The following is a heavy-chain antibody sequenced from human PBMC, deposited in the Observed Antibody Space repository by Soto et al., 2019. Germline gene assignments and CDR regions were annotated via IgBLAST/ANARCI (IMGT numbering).Heavy chain of an antibody. CDR1: GGSFSGYY. CDR3: ARGRMSPYISGSIVATRSGEWNYYYYMDV. V-gene: IGHV4-34*01. Sequence: QVQLQQWGAGLLKPSETLSLTCAVYGGSFSGYYWSWIRQPPGKGLEWIGEINHSGSTNYNPSLKSRVTISVDTSKNQFSLKLSSVTAADTAVYYCARGRMSPYISGSIVATRSGEWNYYYYMDVWGKGTTVTVSS. CDR2: INHSGST. J-gene: IGHJ6*03. D-gene: IGHD5-12*01.